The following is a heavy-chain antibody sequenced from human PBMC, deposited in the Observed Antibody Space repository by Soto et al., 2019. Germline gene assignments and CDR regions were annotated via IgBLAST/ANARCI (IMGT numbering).Heavy chain of an antibody. CDR2: ISSSSSYI. V-gene: IGHV3-21*01. CDR3: ARDPHLTYYYDSSGYYPFDY. Sequence: PGGSLRLSCAASGFTFSSYIMNWVRQAPGKGLEWVSSISSSSSYIYYADSVKGRFTISRDNAKNSLYLQMNSLRAEDTAVYYCARDPHLTYYYDSSGYYPFDYWGQGTLVTVSS. CDR1: GFTFSSYI. J-gene: IGHJ4*02. D-gene: IGHD3-22*01.